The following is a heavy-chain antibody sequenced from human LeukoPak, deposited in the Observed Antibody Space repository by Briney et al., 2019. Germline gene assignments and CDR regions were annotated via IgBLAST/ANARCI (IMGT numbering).Heavy chain of an antibody. D-gene: IGHD2/OR15-2a*01. Sequence: GGSLRLSCAASGFTFSSYWMSWVRQAPGKGLEWVANIKQDGSEKYYVDSVKGRFTISRDNAKNSLYLQMNSLRAEDTAVYYCARVGTNNHYYLYYYYYYMDVWGKGTTVTDSS. CDR2: IKQDGSEK. CDR1: GFTFSSYW. V-gene: IGHV3-7*01. CDR3: ARVGTNNHYYLYYYYYYMDV. J-gene: IGHJ6*03.